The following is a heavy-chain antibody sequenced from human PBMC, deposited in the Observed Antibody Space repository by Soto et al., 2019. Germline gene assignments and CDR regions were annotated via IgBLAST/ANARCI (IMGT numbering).Heavy chain of an antibody. Sequence: GSLRLSCAASGFTFTSYSMNWVRQAPGQGLEWVSYITSKSTTIKYADSVKGRFTVSRDNAKNSLYLQLNSLRDEDTAVYYCAREMGACSDSSCYPGPYDSWGQGTLVTVSS. V-gene: IGHV3-48*02. D-gene: IGHD3-16*01. CDR2: ITSKSTTI. J-gene: IGHJ5*02. CDR1: GFTFTSYS. CDR3: AREMGACSDSSCYPGPYDS.